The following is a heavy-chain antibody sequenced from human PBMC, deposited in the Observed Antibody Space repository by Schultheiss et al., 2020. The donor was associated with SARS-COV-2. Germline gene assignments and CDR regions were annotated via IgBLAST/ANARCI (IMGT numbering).Heavy chain of an antibody. J-gene: IGHJ5*02. CDR1: GFTVSSNY. CDR2: ISGSGGST. V-gene: IGHV3-53*05. D-gene: IGHD4-17*01. Sequence: GGSLRLSCAASGFTVSSNYMSWVRQAPGKGLEWVSAISGSGGSTYYADSVKGRFTISRDNSKNTLYLQMNSLRAEDTAVYYCARVMTTVTIGYNWFDPWGQGTLFTVSS. CDR3: ARVMTTVTIGYNWFDP.